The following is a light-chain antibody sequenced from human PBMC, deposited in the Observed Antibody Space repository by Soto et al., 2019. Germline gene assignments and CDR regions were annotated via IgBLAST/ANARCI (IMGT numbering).Light chain of an antibody. V-gene: IGLV1-44*01. CDR1: SSNIGTNT. J-gene: IGLJ1*01. CDR3: AAWDDRLSGGV. CDR2: SNN. Sequence: QYVLTQSPSTSGTPGQTVTISCSGSSSNIGTNTVNWYQQLPGTAPKLLIYSNNQRPSGVPDRFSGSKSGTSGSLAISGLQSEDEADYYCAAWDDRLSGGVFGTGTKLTVL.